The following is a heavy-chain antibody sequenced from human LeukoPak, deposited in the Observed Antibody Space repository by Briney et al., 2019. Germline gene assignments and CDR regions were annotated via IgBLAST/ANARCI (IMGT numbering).Heavy chain of an antibody. CDR1: GFTFSSYG. J-gene: IGHJ4*02. CDR2: IWYDGSEK. Sequence: GGSLRLSCAASGFTFSSYGMHWVRQAPGKGLEWVAVIWYDGSEKYYADSVKGRFTISRDNSKNTLYVQMNSLRAEDTAVYYCARAYESGRYWYDYWGQGTLVTVSS. D-gene: IGHD3-10*01. V-gene: IGHV3-33*01. CDR3: ARAYESGRYWYDY.